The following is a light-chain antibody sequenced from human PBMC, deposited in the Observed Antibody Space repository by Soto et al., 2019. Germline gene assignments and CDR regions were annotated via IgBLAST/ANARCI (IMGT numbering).Light chain of an antibody. CDR3: QQYCSSWT. CDR2: WAS. CDR1: QSVLYSSNNKNY. Sequence: DIVMTQSPDSLAVSLGERATINCKSSQSVLYSSNNKNYLAWYQQKAGQPPKLLIYWASTRKSGVPDRFSGSGSGTDFTLTISSLQAEDVAVYYCQQYCSSWTFGQGTKVEIK. J-gene: IGKJ1*01. V-gene: IGKV4-1*01.